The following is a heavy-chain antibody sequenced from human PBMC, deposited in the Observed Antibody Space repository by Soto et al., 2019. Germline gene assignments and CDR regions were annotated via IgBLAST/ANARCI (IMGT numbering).Heavy chain of an antibody. Sequence: SETLSLTCAVYGGSFSGYYWSWIRQPPGKGLEWIGEINHSGSTNYNPSLKSRVTISVDTSKNQFSLKLSSVTAADTAVYYCARAFLIAARGLGYWGQGTLVTVSS. CDR3: ARAFLIAARGLGY. CDR1: GGSFSGYY. V-gene: IGHV4-34*01. CDR2: INHSGST. D-gene: IGHD6-6*01. J-gene: IGHJ4*02.